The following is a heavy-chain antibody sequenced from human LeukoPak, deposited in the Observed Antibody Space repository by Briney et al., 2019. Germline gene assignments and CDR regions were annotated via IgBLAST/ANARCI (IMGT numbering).Heavy chain of an antibody. CDR2: IIPIFGTA. CDR1: VGTFSSYA. CDR3: ARGDTTVANTQFDY. Sequence: ASVKGSCKASVGTFSSYAISWVRQAPGQGLEWMGGIIPIFGTANYAQKFQGRVTITADKSTSTAYMELSSLRSEDTAVYYCARGDTTVANTQFDYWGQGTLVTVSS. V-gene: IGHV1-69*06. D-gene: IGHD4-23*01. J-gene: IGHJ4*02.